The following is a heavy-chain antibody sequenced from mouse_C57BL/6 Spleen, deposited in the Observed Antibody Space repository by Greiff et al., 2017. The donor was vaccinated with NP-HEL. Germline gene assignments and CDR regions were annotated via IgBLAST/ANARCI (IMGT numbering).Heavy chain of an antibody. CDR2: INPYNGGT. D-gene: IGHD1-1*01. V-gene: IGHV1-19*01. J-gene: IGHJ4*01. CDR1: GYTFTDYY. Sequence: VQLQQSGPVLVKPGASVKMSCKASGYTFTDYYMNWVKQSHGKSLEWIGVINPYNGGTSYNQKFKGKATLTVDKSSSTAYMELNSLTSEDSAVYYCATTVVAPGAMDYWGQGTSVTVSS. CDR3: ATTVVAPGAMDY.